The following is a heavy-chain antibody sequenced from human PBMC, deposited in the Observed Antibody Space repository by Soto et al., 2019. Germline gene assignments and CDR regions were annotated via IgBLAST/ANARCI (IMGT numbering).Heavy chain of an antibody. CDR3: AKDKTIFGVVPTYYMDV. J-gene: IGHJ6*03. D-gene: IGHD3-3*01. V-gene: IGHV3-7*03. Sequence: GGSLRLSCAASGFTFSSYWMSWVRQAPGKGLEWVANIKQDGSEKYYVDSVKGRFTISRDNAKNSLYLQMNSLRAEDTALYYCAKDKTIFGVVPTYYMDVWGKGTTVTVSS. CDR2: IKQDGSEK. CDR1: GFTFSSYW.